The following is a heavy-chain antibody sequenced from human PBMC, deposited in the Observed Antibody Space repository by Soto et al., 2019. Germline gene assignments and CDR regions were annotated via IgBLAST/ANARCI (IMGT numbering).Heavy chain of an antibody. CDR1: GFTFSSYS. Sequence: EVQLVESGGGLVKPGGSLRLSCAASGFTFSSYSMNWVRQAPGKGLEWVSSLSSSSSYIYYADSVKGRFTISRDNAKNSLYLQMNSLRAEDTAVYYGARDQIMITFGGVPLDYWGQGTLVTVSS. CDR3: ARDQIMITFGGVPLDY. J-gene: IGHJ4*02. CDR2: LSSSSSYI. V-gene: IGHV3-21*01. D-gene: IGHD3-16*01.